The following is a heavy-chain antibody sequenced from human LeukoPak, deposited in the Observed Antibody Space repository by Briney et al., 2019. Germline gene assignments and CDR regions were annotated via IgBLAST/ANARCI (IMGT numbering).Heavy chain of an antibody. CDR2: IYYSGST. Sequence: PSETLSLTCTVSGGSISSYYWSWIRQPPGKGLEWIGYIYYSGSTNYNPSLRSRVTISVDTSKNQFSLKLSSVTAADTAVYYCARGFDDSSGYSPFDYWGQGTLVTVSS. D-gene: IGHD3-22*01. J-gene: IGHJ4*02. V-gene: IGHV4-59*12. CDR1: GGSISSYY. CDR3: ARGFDDSSGYSPFDY.